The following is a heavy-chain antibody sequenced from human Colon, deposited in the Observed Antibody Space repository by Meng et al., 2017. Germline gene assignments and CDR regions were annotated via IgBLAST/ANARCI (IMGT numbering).Heavy chain of an antibody. J-gene: IGHJ4*02. D-gene: IGHD6-19*01. CDR3: ARHGGWHFYY. V-gene: IGHV4-4*02. CDR1: GGSISSYNW. Sequence: QLQLQQSGPGLVAPSGPLSLTCAVSGGSISSYNWWSWVRQPPGKGLEWIGQIDLGGTPYYNPSLESRVIMSLDKSKNQLSLRLTSVAAADTAVYYCARHGGWHFYYWGQGALVTVSS. CDR2: IDLGGTP.